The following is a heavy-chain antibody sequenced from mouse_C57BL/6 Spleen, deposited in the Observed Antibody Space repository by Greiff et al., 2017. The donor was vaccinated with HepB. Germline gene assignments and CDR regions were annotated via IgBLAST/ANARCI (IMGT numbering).Heavy chain of an antibody. V-gene: IGHV1-26*01. CDR3: APHNLYYFDY. Sequence: EVQLQQSGPELVKPGASVKISCKASGYTFTDYYMNWVKQSHGKSLEWIGDINPNNGGTSYNQKFKGKATLTVDKSSSTAYMELRSLTSEDSAVYYCAPHNLYYFDYWGQGTTLTVSS. CDR1: GYTFTDYY. J-gene: IGHJ2*01. CDR2: INPNNGGT. D-gene: IGHD1-3*01.